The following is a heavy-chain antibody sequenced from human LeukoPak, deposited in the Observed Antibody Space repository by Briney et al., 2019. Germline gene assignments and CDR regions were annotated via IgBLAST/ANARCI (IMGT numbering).Heavy chain of an antibody. V-gene: IGHV3-21*01. CDR2: ISSSSSYI. D-gene: IGHD3-3*01. J-gene: IGHJ3*02. CDR3: ARTIFGVTHGFDI. Sequence: GGSLRLSCAASGFTFSSYSMNWVRQAPGKGLEWVSSISSSSSYIYYADSVKGRFTISRDNAKNSLYLQMNSLRAEDTAVYYCARTIFGVTHGFDIWGQGTMVTVSS. CDR1: GFTFSSYS.